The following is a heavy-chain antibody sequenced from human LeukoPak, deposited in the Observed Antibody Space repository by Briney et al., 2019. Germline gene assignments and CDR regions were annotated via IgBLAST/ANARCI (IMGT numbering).Heavy chain of an antibody. CDR1: GYSISSGYY. J-gene: IGHJ4*02. V-gene: IGHV4-38-2*01. CDR3: ARVVYDILTGSNFDY. Sequence: SETLSLTCAVSGYSISSGYYWGWIRQPPGKGLEWIGSIYHSGSPYYNPSLTSRVTISVDTSKNQFSLKLSSVTAADTAVYYCARVVYDILTGSNFDYWGQGTLVTVSS. CDR2: IYHSGSP. D-gene: IGHD3-9*01.